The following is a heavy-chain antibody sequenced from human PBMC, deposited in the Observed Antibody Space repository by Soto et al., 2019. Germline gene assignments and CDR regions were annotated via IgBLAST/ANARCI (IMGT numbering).Heavy chain of an antibody. CDR2: MNPNSGNT. CDR3: ARGRYLYYYDSSGYPDY. D-gene: IGHD3-22*01. J-gene: IGHJ4*02. CDR1: GYTFTSYD. V-gene: IGHV1-8*01. Sequence: ASVKVSCKASGYTFTSYDINWVRQATGQGLEWMGWMNPNSGNTGYAQKFQGRVTMTRNTSISTAYMELSSLRSEDTAVYYCARGRYLYYYDSSGYPDYWGQGTLVTVSS.